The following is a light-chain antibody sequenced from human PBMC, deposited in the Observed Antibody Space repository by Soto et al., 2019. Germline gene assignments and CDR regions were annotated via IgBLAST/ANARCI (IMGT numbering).Light chain of an antibody. Sequence: EIVLSQSPATLSLSPGERATLSCRASQSVSRHLAWYQQKPGQAPRLLIYDASNRATGIPARFSGSGSGTDSTITISSLEPEDFAVYYCQQRNNWPPVTFGGGTKVEIK. J-gene: IGKJ4*01. V-gene: IGKV3-11*01. CDR3: QQRNNWPPVT. CDR1: QSVSRH. CDR2: DAS.